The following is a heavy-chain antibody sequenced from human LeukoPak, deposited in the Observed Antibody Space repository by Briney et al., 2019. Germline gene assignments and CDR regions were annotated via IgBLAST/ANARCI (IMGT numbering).Heavy chain of an antibody. CDR3: ARVGGKYYGGRIFDY. V-gene: IGHV4-39*07. CDR1: GGSIYSRSYY. D-gene: IGHD3-10*01. Sequence: PSETLSLTCTVSGGSIYSRSYYWGWVRQPPGRGLEWIGSMYYKGETYLNPSLKSRVTISKDTSKNQFSLKLKSVTAADTAVYYCARVGGKYYGGRIFDYWGQGTLVTV. CDR2: MYYKGET. J-gene: IGHJ4*02.